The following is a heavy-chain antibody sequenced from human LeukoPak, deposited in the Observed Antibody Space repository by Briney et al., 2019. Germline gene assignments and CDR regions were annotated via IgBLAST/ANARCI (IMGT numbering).Heavy chain of an antibody. CDR1: GFTFSSYA. CDR2: ISYDGSNK. CDR3: ARELAGGCFPSSTSCGNWFDP. D-gene: IGHD2-2*01. J-gene: IGHJ5*02. V-gene: IGHV3-30-3*01. Sequence: GGSLRLSCAASGFTFSSYAMHWVRQAPGKGLEWVAVISYDGSNKYYADSVKGRFTISRDNSKNTLYLQMNSLRVEDTAVYYCARELAGGCFPSSTSCGNWFDPWGQGTLVTVSS.